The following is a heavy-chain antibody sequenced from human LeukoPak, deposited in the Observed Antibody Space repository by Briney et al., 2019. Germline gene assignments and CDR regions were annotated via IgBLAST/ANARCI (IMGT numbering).Heavy chain of an antibody. CDR3: AKSWGYTRPYYNYMDV. CDR1: GFTISNYA. Sequence: GGSLRLSCAASGFTISNYAMSWGRQAPGPGLEWVSIVGYRGGSIYYAYSVQGRFTISRDNSKNTLSLQMNGLRPEDTAVYYCAKSWGYTRPYYNYMDVWGKGTTVTVSS. J-gene: IGHJ6*03. V-gene: IGHV3-23*01. D-gene: IGHD3-16*02. CDR2: VGYRGGSI.